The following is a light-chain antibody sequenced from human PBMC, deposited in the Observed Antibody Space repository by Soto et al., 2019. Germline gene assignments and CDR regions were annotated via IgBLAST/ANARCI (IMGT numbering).Light chain of an antibody. CDR3: MQGTHWTRT. CDR2: MVS. V-gene: IGKV2-30*02. Sequence: DVVMTQSPLSLPVTLGQQASISWRSNQSLEHSDGKTYLTWFPQRXGQSPRXXIYMVSERESGVPDRFSGNGAASEFTLKISRVEAEDVGVYYCMQGTHWTRTFGQGTKVDIK. J-gene: IGKJ1*01. CDR1: QSLEHSDGKTY.